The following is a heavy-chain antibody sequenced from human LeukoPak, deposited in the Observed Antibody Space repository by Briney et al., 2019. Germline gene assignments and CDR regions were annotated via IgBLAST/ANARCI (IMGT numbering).Heavy chain of an antibody. D-gene: IGHD6-13*01. Sequence: PGGSLRLSCAASGFTFDEYAMHWVRQAPGKGLEWVCLSSGHGGSTKYVDSVKGRFTISRDNSKNSLYLQMNSLRTEDTALYFCAKDIGRCSTKWYGAGAYWGQGTLVTVSS. CDR1: GFTFDEYA. CDR3: AKDIGRCSTKWYGAGAY. CDR2: SSGHGGST. J-gene: IGHJ4*02. V-gene: IGHV3-43*02.